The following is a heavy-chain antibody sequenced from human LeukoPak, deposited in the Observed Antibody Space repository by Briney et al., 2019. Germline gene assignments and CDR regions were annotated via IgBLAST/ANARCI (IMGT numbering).Heavy chain of an antibody. Sequence: GASVKVSCKASGYTFTGYYMHWVRQAPGQGLEWMGWINPNSGGTNYAQKLQGRVTMTRDTSISTAYMELSRLRSDDTAVYYCAGTTLREYYYYGMDVWGQGTTVTVSS. V-gene: IGHV1-2*02. J-gene: IGHJ6*02. CDR2: INPNSGGT. CDR1: GYTFTGYY. CDR3: AGTTLREYYYYGMDV. D-gene: IGHD5-12*01.